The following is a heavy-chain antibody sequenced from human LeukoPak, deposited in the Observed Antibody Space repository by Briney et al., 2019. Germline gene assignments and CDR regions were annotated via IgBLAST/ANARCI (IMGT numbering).Heavy chain of an antibody. CDR3: ARGATHYYFDS. CDR1: GGSISGYY. J-gene: IGHJ4*02. CDR2: IYNSGTT. Sequence: SETLSLTCAVSGGSISGYYWSWIRQPPGKGLEWIGYIYNSGTTNYNPSLKSRVTISGDTSKNHFSLSLSSVTAADTAVYYCARGATHYYFDSWGQGTLVTVSS. V-gene: IGHV4-59*01.